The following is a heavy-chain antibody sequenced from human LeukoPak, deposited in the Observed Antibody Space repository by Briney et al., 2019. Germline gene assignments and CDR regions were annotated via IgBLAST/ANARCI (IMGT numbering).Heavy chain of an antibody. J-gene: IGHJ4*02. Sequence: SETLSLTCTVSGGSISGYYWSWIRQPPGKGLEWIGYIHNSGTTNYNPSLKSRVTISVDTSKNQFSLMVNSVTATDTAVYYCARQAYSIGWYLAYWGQGTLVTVSS. V-gene: IGHV4-59*01. CDR1: GGSISGYY. CDR3: ARQAYSIGWYLAY. CDR2: IHNSGTT. D-gene: IGHD6-19*01.